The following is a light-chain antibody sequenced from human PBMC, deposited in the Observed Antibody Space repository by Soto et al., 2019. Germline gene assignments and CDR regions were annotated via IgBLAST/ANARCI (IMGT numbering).Light chain of an antibody. V-gene: IGKV3-20*01. CDR1: QSFSSN. J-gene: IGKJ5*01. CDR3: QQYGSSLT. Sequence: EIVLTQSPGTLSLSPGERATLSCRASQSFSSNLAWYQQKPGQAPRLLIYGASSRATGIPDRFSGSGSGTDFTLTISRLEPEDFAVYYCQQYGSSLTFGQGTRLEIK. CDR2: GAS.